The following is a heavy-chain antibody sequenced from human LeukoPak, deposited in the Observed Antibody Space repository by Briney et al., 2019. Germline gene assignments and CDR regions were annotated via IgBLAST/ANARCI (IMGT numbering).Heavy chain of an antibody. CDR3: ARMWRGIHDFWSGYSLYNYYYGMDV. CDR1: GGSISSSSYY. D-gene: IGHD3-3*01. Sequence: SETLSLTCTVSGGSISSSSYYWGWIRQPPGKGLEWIGSIYYSGSTYYNPSLKSRVTISVDTSKNQFSLKLSSVTAADTAVYYCARMWRGIHDFWSGYSLYNYYYGMDVWGQGTTVTVSS. CDR2: IYYSGST. V-gene: IGHV4-39*01. J-gene: IGHJ6*02.